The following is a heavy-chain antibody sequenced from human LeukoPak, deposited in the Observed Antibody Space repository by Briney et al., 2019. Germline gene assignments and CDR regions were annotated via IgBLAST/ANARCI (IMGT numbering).Heavy chain of an antibody. D-gene: IGHD1-26*01. V-gene: IGHV4-38-2*02. J-gene: IGHJ6*02. CDR2: IYHSGST. CDR1: GYSISSGYY. Sequence: PSETLSLTCTVSGYSISSGYYWGWIRQPPGKGLEWIGSIYHSGSTYYNPSLKSRVTISVDTSKNQFSLKLSSVTAADTAVYYCAREGVGATRHYYGMDVWGQGTTVTVSS. CDR3: AREGVGATRHYYGMDV.